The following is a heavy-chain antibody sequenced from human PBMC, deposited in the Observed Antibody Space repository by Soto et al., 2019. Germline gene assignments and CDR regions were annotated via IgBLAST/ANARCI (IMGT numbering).Heavy chain of an antibody. J-gene: IGHJ5*02. CDR2: ISAHNRNT. CDR3: ARLVLVPAAIVEWFDP. CDR1: GYTFTSYG. Sequence: ASVKVSCKASGYTFTSYGISWVRQAPGQGLEWMGWISAHNRNTNYAQELQGRVTMTTDTSTSTAYMELRSLRSDDTAVYYCARLVLVPAAIVEWFDPWGQGTLVTVSS. V-gene: IGHV1-18*01. D-gene: IGHD2-2*01.